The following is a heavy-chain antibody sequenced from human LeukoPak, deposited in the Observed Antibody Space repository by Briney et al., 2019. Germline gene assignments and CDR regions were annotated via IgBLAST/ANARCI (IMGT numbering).Heavy chain of an antibody. D-gene: IGHD4-17*01. J-gene: IGHJ4*02. Sequence: PGGSLRLSCAASGFIFGSYWMSWVRQAPGKGLEWVANMKQDGGEKYYVDSVKGRFTISRSNAKNSVYLQMNYLRVEDTAVYYCAREGTVTPYNFDYWGQGTLVTVSS. CDR3: AREGTVTPYNFDY. CDR2: MKQDGGEK. CDR1: GFIFGSYW. V-gene: IGHV3-7*01.